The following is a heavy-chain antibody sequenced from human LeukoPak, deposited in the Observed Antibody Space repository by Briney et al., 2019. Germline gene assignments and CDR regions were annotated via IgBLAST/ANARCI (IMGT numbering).Heavy chain of an antibody. J-gene: IGHJ4*02. V-gene: IGHV3-21*01. Sequence: SGGSLRLSCAASGFTFSSFSMNWVRQAPGKGLEWVSSISSSSSYIYYADSVKGRFTISKDNAKNSLYLQMNSLRAEDTAVYFCARDPRYSYAYDFWGQGTLVTVSS. CDR1: GFTFSSFS. D-gene: IGHD5-18*01. CDR2: ISSSSSYI. CDR3: ARDPRYSYAYDF.